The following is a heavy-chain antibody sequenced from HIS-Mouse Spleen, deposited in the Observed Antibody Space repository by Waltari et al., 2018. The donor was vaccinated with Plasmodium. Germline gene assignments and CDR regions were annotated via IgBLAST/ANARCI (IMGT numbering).Heavy chain of an antibody. Sequence: EVQLLESGGGLVQPGGSLRLPCAAPGFPFSGYAMSWVRQAQGKGLEWGSSISGSGGSTYYADSVKGRFTISRDNSKNTLYLQMNSLRAEDTAVYYCAKGDWGDYWGQGTLVTVSS. J-gene: IGHJ4*02. D-gene: IGHD7-27*01. V-gene: IGHV3-23*01. CDR3: AKGDWGDY. CDR2: ISGSGGST. CDR1: GFPFSGYA.